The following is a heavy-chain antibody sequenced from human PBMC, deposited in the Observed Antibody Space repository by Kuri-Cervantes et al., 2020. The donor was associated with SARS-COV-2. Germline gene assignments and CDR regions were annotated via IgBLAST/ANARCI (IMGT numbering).Heavy chain of an antibody. CDR3: ARTLVRRGDYGYYYFYMDV. Sequence: ASVKVSCKASGYIFTDYYMHWVRQAPGQELGWMGRINPNSGGTNYAQKFQGRVTITADESTSTAYMELSSLRSEDTAVYYCARTLVRRGDYGYYYFYMDVWGRGTTVTVSS. D-gene: IGHD4-17*01. CDR1: GYIFTDYY. V-gene: IGHV1/OR15-1*04. CDR2: INPNSGGT. J-gene: IGHJ6*03.